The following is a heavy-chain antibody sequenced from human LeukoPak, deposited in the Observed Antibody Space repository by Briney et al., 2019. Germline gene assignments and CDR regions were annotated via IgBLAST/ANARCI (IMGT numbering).Heavy chain of an antibody. Sequence: GGSLRLSCAASGFTFSSYGMHWVRQAPGKGLEWVAVISYDGSNKYYADSVKGRFTISRDNSKNTLYLQMNSLRAEDTAVYYCAKNGGSGSYLYYYYGMDVWGQGTTVTVSS. J-gene: IGHJ6*02. CDR3: AKNGGSGSYLYYYYGMDV. D-gene: IGHD3-10*01. CDR1: GFTFSSYG. CDR2: ISYDGSNK. V-gene: IGHV3-30*18.